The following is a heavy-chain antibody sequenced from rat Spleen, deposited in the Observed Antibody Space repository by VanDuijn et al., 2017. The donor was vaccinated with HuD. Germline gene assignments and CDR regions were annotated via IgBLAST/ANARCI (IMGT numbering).Heavy chain of an antibody. J-gene: IGHJ3*01. CDR1: GFTFNNYG. Sequence: EVQLVESGGGLVQPGRSLKLSCAASGFTFNNYGMAWVRQAPTKGLELVASITNTGGSTYYPDYVKGRFIISRDNTKNTLYLQMNSLRSEDTATYYCTRRYSSNFFAYWGQGTLVTVSS. CDR3: TRRYSSNFFAY. V-gene: IGHV5-29*01. D-gene: IGHD1-2*01. CDR2: ITNTGGST.